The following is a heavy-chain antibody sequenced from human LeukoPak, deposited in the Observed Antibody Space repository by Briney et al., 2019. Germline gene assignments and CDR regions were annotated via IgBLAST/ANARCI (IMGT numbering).Heavy chain of an antibody. D-gene: IGHD3-22*01. V-gene: IGHV1-69*04. CDR3: AREGSSGYSPNYGMDV. CDR1: GRTFSSYA. CDR2: IIPILGIA. Sequence: ASVKVSCKASGRTFSSYAISWVRQAPGQGLEWMGRIIPILGIANYAQKFQGRVTITADKSTSTAYMELSSLRSEDTAVYYCAREGSSGYSPNYGMDVWGQGTTVTVSS. J-gene: IGHJ6*02.